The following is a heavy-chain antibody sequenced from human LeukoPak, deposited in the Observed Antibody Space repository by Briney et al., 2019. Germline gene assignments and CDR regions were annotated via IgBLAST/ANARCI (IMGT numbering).Heavy chain of an antibody. Sequence: SETLSLTCTVSGGSISSGGYYWSWIRQHAGKGLEWIGYIYYTGSTYYNPSLKSRVTISVDTSKNQFSLKLRSVTAADTAVYYCARSLLRLSGSSDVWGQGTLVTVSS. CDR3: ARSLLRLSGSSDV. V-gene: IGHV4-31*03. CDR2: IYYTGST. D-gene: IGHD1-26*01. J-gene: IGHJ4*02. CDR1: GGSISSGGYY.